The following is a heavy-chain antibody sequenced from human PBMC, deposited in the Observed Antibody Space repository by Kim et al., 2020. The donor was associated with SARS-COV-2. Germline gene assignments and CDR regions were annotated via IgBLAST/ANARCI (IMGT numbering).Heavy chain of an antibody. Sequence: GGSLRLSCAASGFTFSDYYMSWIRQAPGKGLEWVSYISSSSSYTNYADSVKGRFTISRDNAKNSLYLQMNSLRAEDTAVYYCARESFREVDYSGSYVSWYFDLWGRGTLVTVSS. J-gene: IGHJ2*01. CDR3: ARESFREVDYSGSYVSWYFDL. D-gene: IGHD1-26*01. CDR1: GFTFSDYY. V-gene: IGHV3-11*05. CDR2: ISSSSSYT.